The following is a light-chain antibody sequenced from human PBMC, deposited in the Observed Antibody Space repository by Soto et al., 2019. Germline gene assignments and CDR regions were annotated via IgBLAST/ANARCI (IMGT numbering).Light chain of an antibody. J-gene: IGKJ2*02. CDR1: ESVSDK. CDR2: GAS. CDR3: QQYNNWPPLMCT. Sequence: EIVMTQSPATLSVSPGERATLSCRASESVSDKLAWYQQKPGQAPRLLIYGASTRATGIPARFSGSGSETEFTLTISSLQSEDFAVYYCQQYNNWPPLMCTFGQGTKLEI. V-gene: IGKV3-15*01.